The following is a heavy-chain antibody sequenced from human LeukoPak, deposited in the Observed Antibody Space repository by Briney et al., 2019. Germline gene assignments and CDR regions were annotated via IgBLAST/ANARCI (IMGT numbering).Heavy chain of an antibody. CDR2: IIPILGIA. V-gene: IGHV1-69*04. CDR3: VGGVYSSSPGDAFDI. Sequence: ASVKVSCKASGGTFSSYAISWVRQAPGQGLEWMGRIIPILGIANYAQKFQGRVTITADKSTSTAYMELSSLRSEDTAVYYCVGGVYSSSPGDAFDIWGQGTMVTVSS. CDR1: GGTFSSYA. J-gene: IGHJ3*02. D-gene: IGHD6-6*01.